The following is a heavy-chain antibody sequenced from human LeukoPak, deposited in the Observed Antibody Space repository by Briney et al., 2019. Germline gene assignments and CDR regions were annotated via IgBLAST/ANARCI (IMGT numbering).Heavy chain of an antibody. CDR1: GGSISSYY. CDR2: IYYSGST. V-gene: IGHV4-59*01. J-gene: IGHJ4*02. CDR3: ARVYSSSWGYYFDY. Sequence: NPSETLSLTCTVSGGSISSYYWSWIRQPPGKGLEWIGYIYYSGSTNYNPSLKRRVTISVDTSKNQFSLKLSSVTAADTAVYYCARVYSSSWGYYFDYWGQGTLVTVSS. D-gene: IGHD6-13*01.